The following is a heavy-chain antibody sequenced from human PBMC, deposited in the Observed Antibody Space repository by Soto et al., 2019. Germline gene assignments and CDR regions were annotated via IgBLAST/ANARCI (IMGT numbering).Heavy chain of an antibody. CDR2: IFDSGIT. J-gene: IGHJ5*02. CDR1: GGSIRSSLYY. V-gene: IGHV4-30-4*01. D-gene: IGHD2-21*02. Sequence: QVQLQESGPGLVKPSQTLSLTCTVSGGSIRSSLYYWSWIRQPPGKGLEWIGYIFDSGITHYNPSLKSRVAMSVDTSKNHFSLTLTSVTAADTAVDFCASQFCSGGACFNWFDPWGHGTLVTVSS. CDR3: ASQFCSGGACFNWFDP.